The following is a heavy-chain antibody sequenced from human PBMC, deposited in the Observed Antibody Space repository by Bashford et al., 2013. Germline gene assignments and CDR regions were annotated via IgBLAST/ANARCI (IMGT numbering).Heavy chain of an antibody. J-gene: IGHJ4*02. V-gene: IGHV4-59*12. CDR1: GVSITTYY. CDR3: ARDRSGSYGHYFDY. Sequence: SETLSLTCTVSGVSITTYYWTWIRQTPGKGLEWIGYVYYTGITNYNPSLKSRVTISVDTSKNQFSLKLSSVTAADTAVYYCARDRSGSYGHYFDYWGQGTLVTVSS. CDR2: VYYTGIT. D-gene: IGHD1-26*01.